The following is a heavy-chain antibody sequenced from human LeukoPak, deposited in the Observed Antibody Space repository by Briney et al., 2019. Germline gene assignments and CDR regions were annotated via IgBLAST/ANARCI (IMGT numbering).Heavy chain of an antibody. CDR2: ISSSGSTI. CDR3: EIGAVYYYGMDV. V-gene: IGHV3-48*03. J-gene: IGHJ6*02. CDR1: GFTFSTYE. Sequence: PGGSLRLSCAASGFTFSTYEMNWVRQAPGKGLECVSYISSSGSTIHYADSVKGRFTISRDNAKNSPYLQMNSLRAEDTAVYYCEIGAVYYYGMDVWGQGTTVTVSS.